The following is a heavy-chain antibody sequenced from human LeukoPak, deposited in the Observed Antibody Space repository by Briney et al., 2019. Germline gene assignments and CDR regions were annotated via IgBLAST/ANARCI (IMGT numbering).Heavy chain of an antibody. J-gene: IGHJ3*02. CDR1: GGSISSGDYY. Sequence: SETLSLTCTVSGGSISSGDYYWSWIRQHPGKGLEWIGYIYYSGSTYYNPSLKSRVTISVDRSKNQFSLKLSSVTAADTAVYYCASDTVGATKFAFDIWGQGTMVTVSS. V-gene: IGHV4-31*03. D-gene: IGHD1-26*01. CDR2: IYYSGST. CDR3: ASDTVGATKFAFDI.